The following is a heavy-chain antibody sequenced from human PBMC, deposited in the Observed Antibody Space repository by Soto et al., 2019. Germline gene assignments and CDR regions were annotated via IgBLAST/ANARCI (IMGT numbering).Heavy chain of an antibody. Sequence: EVQLLESGGGLVQPGGSLRLSCAGSEFTSSRYALSWVRQAPGEGLEWVSGISGTGDSTYYADSVKGRFTVSRDNSKNTLYLQMHSLRAEDTAVYYCATYAGNYYHCYCMDVWGKGTTVPVSS. CDR1: EFTSSRYA. CDR2: ISGTGDST. V-gene: IGHV3-23*01. CDR3: ATYAGNYYHCYCMDV. D-gene: IGHD6-13*01. J-gene: IGHJ6*03.